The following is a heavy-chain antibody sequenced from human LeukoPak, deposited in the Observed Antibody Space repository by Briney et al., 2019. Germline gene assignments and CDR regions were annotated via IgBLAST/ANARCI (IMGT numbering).Heavy chain of an antibody. D-gene: IGHD3-22*01. J-gene: IGHJ4*02. CDR1: GDTFTNYD. CDR2: ISAYNGNT. CDR3: ARDFSAYYDSSGYTY. Sequence: ASVKVSCKASGDTFTNYDINWVRQATGQGLEWMGWISAYNGNTNYAQKLQGRVTMTTDTSTSTAYMELRSLRSDDTAVYYYARDFSAYYDSSGYTYWGQGTLVTVSS. V-gene: IGHV1-18*01.